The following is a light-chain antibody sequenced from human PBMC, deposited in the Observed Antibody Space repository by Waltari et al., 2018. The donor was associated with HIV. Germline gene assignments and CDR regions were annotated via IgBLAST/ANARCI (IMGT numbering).Light chain of an antibody. Sequence: EIVLTQSPGTLSLSPGDRVTLSCRASQSVSNKFLAWYQHKRGQAPRLLVYGASSRARGIPDRFSGSGSGTDFTLTISRLEPEDFAMYYCQQYGISTYSFGQGTKLEIK. CDR3: QQYGISTYS. CDR2: GAS. V-gene: IGKV3-20*01. CDR1: QSVSNKF. J-gene: IGKJ2*03.